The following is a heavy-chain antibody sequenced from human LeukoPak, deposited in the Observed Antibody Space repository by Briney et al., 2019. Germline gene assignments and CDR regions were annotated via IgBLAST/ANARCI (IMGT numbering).Heavy chain of an antibody. Sequence: SETLSLTCTVSGGSISSSSYYWGWIRQPPGEGLEWIGSIYYSGSTYYNPSLKSRVTISVDTSKNQFSLKLSSVTAADAAVYYCARQVDDYVWGSYRLDYWGQGTLVTVSS. CDR2: IYYSGST. J-gene: IGHJ4*02. D-gene: IGHD3-16*02. CDR3: ARQVDDYVWGSYRLDY. CDR1: GGSISSSSYY. V-gene: IGHV4-39*01.